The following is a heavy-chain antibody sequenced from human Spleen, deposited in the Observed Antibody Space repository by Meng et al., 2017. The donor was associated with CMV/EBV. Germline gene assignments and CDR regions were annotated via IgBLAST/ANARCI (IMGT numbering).Heavy chain of an antibody. CDR2: IIPIFGTA. D-gene: IGHD1-26*01. V-gene: IGHV1-69*05. CDR3: ARDKGGSYYFDY. CDR1: GGTFSSYA. Sequence: CKASGGTFSSYAISWVRQAPGQGLEWMGGIIPIFGTANYAQKFQGRITITTDESTSTAYMELSSLRSEDTAVYYCARDKGGSYYFDYWGQGTLVTSPQ. J-gene: IGHJ4*02.